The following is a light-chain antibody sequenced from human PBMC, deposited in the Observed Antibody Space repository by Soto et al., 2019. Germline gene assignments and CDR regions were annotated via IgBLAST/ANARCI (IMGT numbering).Light chain of an antibody. J-gene: IGKJ3*01. CDR3: QKYSSVPV. CDR1: QGIRNF. V-gene: IGKV1-27*01. CDR2: AAS. Sequence: DIQMTQSPTSLSASVGDRVTITCRASQGIRNFVAWYQQKPGKAPKLLIYAASTLQSGVPSRFSGSGSGTHLTLTNDSLQPEAVATEAIQKYSSVPVFGPGSKVDIK.